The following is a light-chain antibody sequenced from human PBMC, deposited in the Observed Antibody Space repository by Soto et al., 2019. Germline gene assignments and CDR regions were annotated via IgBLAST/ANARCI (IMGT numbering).Light chain of an antibody. CDR1: SSNIGSNT. Sequence: QSVLTQPPSTSGTPGERVTISCSGSSSNIGSNTVSWCQQLPGTAPKPLIYNNNQRPSGVPDRFSGSKSGTSASLAISGLQSEDEADYYCAAWDDSLIGYVFGTGTKATVL. CDR2: NNN. CDR3: AAWDDSLIGYV. J-gene: IGLJ1*01. V-gene: IGLV1-44*01.